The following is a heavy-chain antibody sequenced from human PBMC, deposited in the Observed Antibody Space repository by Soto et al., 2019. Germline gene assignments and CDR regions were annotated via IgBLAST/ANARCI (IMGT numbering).Heavy chain of an antibody. Sequence: SETLSLTCTVSGGSISSGDYYWSWIRQPPGKGLEWIGYIYYSGSTNYNPSLKSRVTISVDTSKNQFSLKLSSVTAADTAVYYCARATSSGWPDYWGQGTLVTVSS. CDR1: GGSISSGDYY. J-gene: IGHJ4*02. D-gene: IGHD6-19*01. V-gene: IGHV4-61*08. CDR3: ARATSSGWPDY. CDR2: IYYSGST.